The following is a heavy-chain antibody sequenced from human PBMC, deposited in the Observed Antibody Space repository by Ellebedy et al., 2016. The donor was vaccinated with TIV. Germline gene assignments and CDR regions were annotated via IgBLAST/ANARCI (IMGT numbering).Heavy chain of an antibody. CDR1: GFTFSSYA. D-gene: IGHD3-10*01. CDR3: TTGVWMVREVYAMDV. J-gene: IGHJ6*02. CDR2: ISGNGGRT. V-gene: IGHV3-23*01. Sequence: PGGSLRLSCAASGFTFSSYAMSWVRQAPGKGLEWVSSISGNGGRTDYADSVKGRFTISRDNSNNSLYLQMNSLRAEDTAVYFCTTGVWMVREVYAMDVWGQGTTVTVSS.